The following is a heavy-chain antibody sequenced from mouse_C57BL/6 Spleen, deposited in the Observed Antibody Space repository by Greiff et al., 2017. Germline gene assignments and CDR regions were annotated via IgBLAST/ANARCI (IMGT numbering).Heavy chain of an antibody. V-gene: IGHV1-53*01. CDR3: AREGNGNYLYYFDY. D-gene: IGHD2-1*01. Sequence: QVQLQQPGTELVKPGASVKLSCKASGYTFTSYWMHWVKQRPGQGLAWIGNINPSNGGTNYNEKFKSKATLTVDKSSSTAYMQLSSLTSEDSAVYYCAREGNGNYLYYFDYGGQGTTLTVSS. J-gene: IGHJ2*01. CDR1: GYTFTSYW. CDR2: INPSNGGT.